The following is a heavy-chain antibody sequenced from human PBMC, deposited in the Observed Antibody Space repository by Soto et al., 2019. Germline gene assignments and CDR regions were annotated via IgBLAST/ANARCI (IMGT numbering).Heavy chain of an antibody. V-gene: IGHV3-74*01. CDR2: VYSDGSST. CDR3: ARAMSSGSYFDY. J-gene: IGHJ4*02. D-gene: IGHD1-26*01. CDR1: GFTFSSYW. Sequence: PVGSLRLSCAASGFTFSSYWMHWVRQVSGKGLVWVSRVYSDGSSTSYADSVKGRFTISRDNAKNTLYLQMSSLRAEDTAVYYCARAMSSGSYFDYWGQGTLVTVSS.